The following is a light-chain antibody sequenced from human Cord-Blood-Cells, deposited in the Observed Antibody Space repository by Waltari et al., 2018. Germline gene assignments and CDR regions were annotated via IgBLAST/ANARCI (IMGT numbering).Light chain of an antibody. J-gene: IGLJ2*01. Sequence: QSALTQPASVSGSPGQSLTISCTGTSTAVGGHNYVSWYHQHPGKAPKRMIYDVSNRPSGVSNRFSGSKSGNTASLTISGLQAEDEADYYCSSYTSSSTVVFGGGTKLTVL. CDR3: SSYTSSSTVV. CDR2: DVS. CDR1: STAVGGHNY. V-gene: IGLV2-14*01.